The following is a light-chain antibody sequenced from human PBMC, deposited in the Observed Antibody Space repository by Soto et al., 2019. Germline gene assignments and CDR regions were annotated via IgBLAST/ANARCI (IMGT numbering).Light chain of an antibody. J-gene: IGKJ1*01. Sequence: EIVMTQSPATLSVSPGERATLSCRASQSVSSSYLAWYQQKPGQAPRVLIYGASRRATGIPDRFSGSGSGTDFTLTISRLEPEDFAVYYCQQYSSSFRTFGQGTTVDIK. CDR2: GAS. CDR1: QSVSSSY. CDR3: QQYSSSFRT. V-gene: IGKV3-20*01.